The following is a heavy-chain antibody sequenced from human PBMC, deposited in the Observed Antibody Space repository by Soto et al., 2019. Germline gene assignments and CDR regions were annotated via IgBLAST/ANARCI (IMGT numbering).Heavy chain of an antibody. V-gene: IGHV3-30*03. Sequence: PGGSLRLSCAGSGFTFRWVGMNWVRQAPGKGLEWVAVISYDGSNKYYADSVKGRFTISRDNSKNTLYLQMNSLRAEDTAVYYCARDSSAALDYWGQGTLVNVSS. D-gene: IGHD6-13*01. J-gene: IGHJ4*02. CDR1: GFTFRWVG. CDR3: ARDSSAALDY. CDR2: ISYDGSNK.